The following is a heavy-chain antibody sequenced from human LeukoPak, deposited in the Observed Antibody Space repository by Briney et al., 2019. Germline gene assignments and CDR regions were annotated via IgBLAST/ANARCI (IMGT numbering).Heavy chain of an antibody. V-gene: IGHV1-69*06. D-gene: IGHD6-19*01. J-gene: IGHJ5*02. CDR1: GGTFSSYA. CDR2: IIPIFGTA. CDR3: ARGSPVAGIRSWFDP. Sequence: VASVKVSCKASGGTFSSYAISWVRQAPGQGLEWMGGIIPIFGTANYAQKFQGSVTITADKSTSTAYMELSSLRAEDTAVYYCARGSPVAGIRSWFDPWGQGTLVTVSS.